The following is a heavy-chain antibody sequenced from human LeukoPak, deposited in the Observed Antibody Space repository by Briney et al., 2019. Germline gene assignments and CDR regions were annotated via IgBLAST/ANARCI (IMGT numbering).Heavy chain of an antibody. J-gene: IGHJ4*02. D-gene: IGHD2-15*01. Sequence: GASVKVSCKASGYIFTDYYMHWVRQAPGQGLEWMGWVNPNTGDTNYAQNFQGRVTMTRDTSISTVYMELNRLTSDDTALYYCARVGYCSGYRCYLHFDYWGQGTLVTVSS. CDR1: GYIFTDYY. CDR2: VNPNTGDT. V-gene: IGHV1-2*02. CDR3: ARVGYCSGYRCYLHFDY.